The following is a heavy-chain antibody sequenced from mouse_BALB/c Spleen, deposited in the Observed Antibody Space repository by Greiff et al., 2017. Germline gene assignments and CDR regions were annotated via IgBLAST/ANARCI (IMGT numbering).Heavy chain of an antibody. Sequence: EVKLVESGGGLVQPGGSRKLSCAASGFTFSDYGMAWVRQAPGKGPEWVAFISNLAYSIYYADTVTGRFTISRENAKNTLYLEMSSLRSEDTAMYYCVRHPLYGNYVNAMDYWGQGTSVTVSA. CDR1: GFTFSDYG. CDR2: ISNLAYSI. J-gene: IGHJ4*01. CDR3: VRHPLYGNYVNAMDY. D-gene: IGHD2-1*01. V-gene: IGHV5-15*02.